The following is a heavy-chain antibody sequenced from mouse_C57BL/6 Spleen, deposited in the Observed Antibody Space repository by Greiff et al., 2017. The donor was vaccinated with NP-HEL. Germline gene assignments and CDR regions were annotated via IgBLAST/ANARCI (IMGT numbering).Heavy chain of an antibody. J-gene: IGHJ2*01. CDR3: AREEITTVLFDY. CDR2: IYPGSGST. D-gene: IGHD1-1*01. Sequence: QVQLQQPGAELVKPGASVKMSCKASGYTFTSYWITWVKQRPGQGLEWIGDIYPGSGSTNYNEKFKSKATLTVDTSSSTAYMQLSSLTSEDSAVYYCAREEITTVLFDYWGQGTTLTVSS. V-gene: IGHV1-55*01. CDR1: GYTFTSYW.